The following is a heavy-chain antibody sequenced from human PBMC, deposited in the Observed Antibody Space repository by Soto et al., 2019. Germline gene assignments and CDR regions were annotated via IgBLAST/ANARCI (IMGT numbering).Heavy chain of an antibody. CDR2: IYSGGST. V-gene: IGHV3-66*01. Sequence: PGESLKISCAASGFTVSSNYMSWVRQAPGKGLEWVSVIYSGGSTYYADSVKGRFTISRDNSKNTLYLQMNSLRAEDTAVYYCARGFSSSWYNLYAFDIWGQGTMVTVSS. CDR1: GFTVSSNY. CDR3: ARGFSSSWYNLYAFDI. J-gene: IGHJ3*02. D-gene: IGHD6-13*01.